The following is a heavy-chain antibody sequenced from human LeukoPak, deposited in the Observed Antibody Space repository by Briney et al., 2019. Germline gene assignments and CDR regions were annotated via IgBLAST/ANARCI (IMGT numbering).Heavy chain of an antibody. J-gene: IGHJ6*02. CDR1: GYTLTELS. CDR2: FDPEDGET. CDR3: ATDSIAAAGKYYYYYYGMDV. V-gene: IGHV1-24*01. Sequence: ASVKVSCKVSGYTLTELSMHWVRQAPGKGLEWMGGFDPEDGETIYAQKFQGRVTMTEDTSTDTAYMELSSLRSEDTAVYYCATDSIAAAGKYYYYYYGMDVWGQGTTVTVSS. D-gene: IGHD6-13*01.